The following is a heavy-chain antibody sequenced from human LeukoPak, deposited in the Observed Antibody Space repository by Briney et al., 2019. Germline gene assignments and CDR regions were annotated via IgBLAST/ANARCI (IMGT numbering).Heavy chain of an antibody. V-gene: IGHV1-46*01. CDR2: INPSGGST. Sequence: ASVKLSCKASGYTFTSYYMHWVRQAPGQGLEWMGIINPSGGSTSCAQKFQGRVTMTRDMSTSTVYMELSSLRSEDTAVYYCARDREAQISYYDFWSGRGWFDPWGQGTLVTVSS. CDR3: ARDREAQISYYDFWSGRGWFDP. D-gene: IGHD3-3*01. CDR1: GYTFTSYY. J-gene: IGHJ5*02.